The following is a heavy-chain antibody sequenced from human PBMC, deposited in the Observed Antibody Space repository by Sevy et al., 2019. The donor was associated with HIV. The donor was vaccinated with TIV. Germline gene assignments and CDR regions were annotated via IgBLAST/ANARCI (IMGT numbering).Heavy chain of an antibody. CDR1: GFTFSSYA. D-gene: IGHD2-21*02. V-gene: IGHV3-30-3*01. CDR3: AREYCGGDCYPDY. CDR2: ISYDGSNK. Sequence: GGSLRLSCAASGFTFSSYAMHWVRQAPGKGLEWVAVISYDGSNKYYAYSVKGRFTIFRDNSKNTLHLQMNSLRAEDTAVYYCAREYCGGDCYPDYWGQGTLVTVSS. J-gene: IGHJ4*02.